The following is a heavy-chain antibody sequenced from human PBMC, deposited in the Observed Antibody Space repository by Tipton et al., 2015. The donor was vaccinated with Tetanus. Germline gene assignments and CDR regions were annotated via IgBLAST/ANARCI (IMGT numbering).Heavy chain of an antibody. V-gene: IGHV1-46*01. D-gene: IGHD3-16*02. Sequence: QVQLVQSGTEVKKPGASVKVSCKASGYTFVDFYIHWVRQAPGQGLEWLGIINHASSTTTLAPGFQGRVTLTRDMSTATVYMELNSLRSEDTAIYFCARDLRYVWGSYRSFRLQSAFDIWGQGTAVTVSS. CDR3: ARDLRYVWGSYRSFRLQSAFDI. J-gene: IGHJ3*02. CDR2: INHASSTT. CDR1: GYTFVDFY.